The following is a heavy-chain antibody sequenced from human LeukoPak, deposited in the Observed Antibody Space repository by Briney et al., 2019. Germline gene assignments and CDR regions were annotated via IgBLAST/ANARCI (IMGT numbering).Heavy chain of an antibody. Sequence: GGSLRLSCVASGFTFSSYGMHWVRQAPGKGLEWVAVIWYDGSNKYYADSVKGRFTISRDNSKNTLYLQMNSLRAEDTAVYYCARGYCSGGSCHHDYWGQGTLVTVSS. CDR3: ARGYCSGGSCHHDY. J-gene: IGHJ4*02. D-gene: IGHD2-15*01. CDR1: GFTFSSYG. V-gene: IGHV3-33*08. CDR2: IWYDGSNK.